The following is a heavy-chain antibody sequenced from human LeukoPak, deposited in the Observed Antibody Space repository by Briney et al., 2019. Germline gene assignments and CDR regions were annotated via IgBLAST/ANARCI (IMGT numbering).Heavy chain of an antibody. Sequence: PSETLSLTCAVYGGSFSGYYWSWIRQPPGKGLEWIGEINHSGSTNYNPSLKSRVTISVDTSKNQFSLKLSSVTAADTAVYYCARGPSGYHDTGGQGTLVTVSS. CDR3: ARGPSGYHDT. CDR1: GGSFSGYY. D-gene: IGHD5-12*01. V-gene: IGHV4-34*01. CDR2: INHSGST. J-gene: IGHJ4*02.